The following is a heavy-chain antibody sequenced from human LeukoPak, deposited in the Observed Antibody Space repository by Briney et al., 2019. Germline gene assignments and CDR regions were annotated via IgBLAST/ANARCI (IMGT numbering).Heavy chain of an antibody. D-gene: IGHD2-15*01. Sequence: GGALRLSSADSVYTFCSSAMSWVREALGEGLGWVSAIRNSGYYTFCADSEQARFTIPRDNSKSTLCLKKNSLRAEDTAVYHCAKQLGYCSDGSCYFPYWGQGTLVTVSS. J-gene: IGHJ4*02. V-gene: IGHV3-23*01. CDR1: VYTFCSSA. CDR3: AKQLGYCSDGSCYFPY. CDR2: IRNSGYYT.